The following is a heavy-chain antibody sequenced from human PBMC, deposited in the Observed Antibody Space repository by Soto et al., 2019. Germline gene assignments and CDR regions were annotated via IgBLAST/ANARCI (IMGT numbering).Heavy chain of an antibody. CDR3: ARSSGTYSLDF. D-gene: IGHD3-10*01. J-gene: IGHJ4*02. V-gene: IGHV1-2*02. CDR1: GYTFTDHY. Sequence: XSVKVSCETSGYTFTDHYVHWVRQAPGQGLEWLGWINPFSGGAKYPQRFKDKVSMTADTSISTVYMYLTSLTSDDTAIYYCARSSGTYSLDFWGQGTLVTVSS. CDR2: INPFSGGA.